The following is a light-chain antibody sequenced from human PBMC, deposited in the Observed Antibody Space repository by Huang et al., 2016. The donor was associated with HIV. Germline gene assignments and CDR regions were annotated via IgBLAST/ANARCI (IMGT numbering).Light chain of an antibody. CDR1: QSGSSNY. J-gene: IGKJ3*01. CDR3: QQYGSSRGFS. CDR2: GAS. V-gene: IGKV3-20*01. Sequence: EIVLTQSPGTLSLSPGERATLSCTASQSGSSNYLAWYRQKPGQAPSLLIYGASIRATGIPDRFSGSGSGTDFTLTISRMEPEDFGVYYCQQYGSSRGFSFGPGTKVESK.